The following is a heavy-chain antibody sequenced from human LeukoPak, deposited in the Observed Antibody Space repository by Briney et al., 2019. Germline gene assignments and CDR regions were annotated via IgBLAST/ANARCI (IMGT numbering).Heavy chain of an antibody. D-gene: IGHD3-22*01. CDR3: ARESLRPEYYYDSSGYSYYFDY. V-gene: IGHV4-59*12. J-gene: IGHJ4*02. CDR2: IYYSGST. Sequence: SETLSLTCTVSGGSISGYYWSWIRQPPGKGLEWIGYIYYSGSTNYNPSLKSRVTISVDTSKNQFSLKLSSVTAADTAVYYCARESLRPEYYYDSSGYSYYFDYWGQGTLVTVSS. CDR1: GGSISGYY.